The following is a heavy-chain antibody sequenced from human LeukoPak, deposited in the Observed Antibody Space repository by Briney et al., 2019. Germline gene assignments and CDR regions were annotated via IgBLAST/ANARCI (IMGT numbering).Heavy chain of an antibody. CDR1: GGSISSGSYY. CDR2: IYTSGST. J-gene: IGHJ4*02. V-gene: IGHV4-61*02. D-gene: IGHD6-13*01. CDR3: ARAGYSSSSNFDY. Sequence: SETLSLTCTVSGGSISSGSYYWSWIRQPAGKGLEWIGRIYTSGSTNYNPSLKSRVTISVDTSKNQFSLKLSSVTAADTAVYYCARAGYSSSSNFDYWGQGTLVTVSS.